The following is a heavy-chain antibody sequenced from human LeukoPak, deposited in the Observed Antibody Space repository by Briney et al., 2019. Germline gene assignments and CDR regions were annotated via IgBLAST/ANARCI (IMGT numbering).Heavy chain of an antibody. CDR1: GFTFSSYA. D-gene: IGHD3-22*01. CDR3: ARGVEGSSGYYI. V-gene: IGHV3-30-3*01. CDR2: ISYDGSNK. J-gene: IGHJ4*02. Sequence: GRSLRLSCAASGFTFSSYAMHWVRQAPGKGLEWVAVISYDGSNKYYADSVKGRFTISRDNSKNTLYLQMNSLRAEDTAVYYCARGVEGSSGYYIWGQGTLVTVSS.